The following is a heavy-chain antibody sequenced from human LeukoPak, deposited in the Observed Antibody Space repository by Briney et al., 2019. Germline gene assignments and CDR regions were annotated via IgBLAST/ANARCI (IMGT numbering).Heavy chain of an antibody. CDR3: ARVPSTGDDSGAFDI. D-gene: IGHD7-27*01. CDR2: IYYSGDT. V-gene: IGHV4-31*03. CDR1: GVSITTGFH. J-gene: IGHJ3*02. Sequence: SETLSLTCTVSGVSITTGFHWNWIRQRPGEGLEWIGHIYYSGDTYYNPSLESRITMSPDASKNQFSLKMSSVTAADTAVYYCARVPSTGDDSGAFDIWGQGTMVTVSS.